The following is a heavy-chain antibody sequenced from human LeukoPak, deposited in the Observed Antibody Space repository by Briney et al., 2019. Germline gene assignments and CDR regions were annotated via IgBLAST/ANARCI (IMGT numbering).Heavy chain of an antibody. CDR3: ARDASVAGSPWFDP. CDR2: ISSSSSTI. CDR1: GFTFSSYS. Sequence: GGSLRLSCAASGFTFSSYSMNWVRQAPGKGLEWVSYISSSSSTIYYADSVKGRFTISRDNAKNSLYLQMNSLRAEDTAVYYCARDASVAGSPWFDPWGQGTLVTVSS. J-gene: IGHJ5*02. V-gene: IGHV3-48*01. D-gene: IGHD6-19*01.